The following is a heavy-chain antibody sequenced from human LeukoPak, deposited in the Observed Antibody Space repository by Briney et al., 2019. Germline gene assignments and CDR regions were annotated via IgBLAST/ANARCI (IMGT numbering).Heavy chain of an antibody. CDR3: ARAASSSWYGNDAFDI. CDR1: GGSISSGSYY. V-gene: IGHV4-61*02. Sequence: SETLSLTCTVSGGSISSGSYYWSWIRQPAGKGLEWIGRIYTSGSTYYNPSLKSRVTISVDTSKNQFSLKLSSVTAADTAVYYCARAASSSWYGNDAFDIWGQGTMVTVSS. J-gene: IGHJ3*02. D-gene: IGHD6-13*01. CDR2: IYTSGST.